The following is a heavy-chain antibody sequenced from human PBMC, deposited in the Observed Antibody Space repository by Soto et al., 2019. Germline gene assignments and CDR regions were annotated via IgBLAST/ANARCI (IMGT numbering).Heavy chain of an antibody. Sequence: GGSLRLSCAASGFTFSSYGMHWVRQAPGRGLEWVAVIWYDGSNKYYADSVKGRFTISRDNSKNTLYLQMNSLRAKDTAVYYCARETAAAGPGDYWGQGTLVTVSS. V-gene: IGHV3-33*01. CDR1: GFTFSSYG. CDR3: ARETAAAGPGDY. CDR2: IWYDGSNK. D-gene: IGHD6-13*01. J-gene: IGHJ4*02.